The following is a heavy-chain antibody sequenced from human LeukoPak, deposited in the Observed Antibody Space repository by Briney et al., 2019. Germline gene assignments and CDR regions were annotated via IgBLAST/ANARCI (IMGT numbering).Heavy chain of an antibody. J-gene: IGHJ4*02. V-gene: IGHV3-53*01. D-gene: IGHD1-26*01. Sequence: GGSLRLSCAASGFTVSSNYMGWVRQAPGKGLEWVSLIYSGGITYYAESVKGRFTISRDNSKNTLYLQMNSLRAEDTAVYYCARTRVGMGSPYYFDYWGQGTLVTVSS. CDR2: IYSGGIT. CDR1: GFTVSSNY. CDR3: ARTRVGMGSPYYFDY.